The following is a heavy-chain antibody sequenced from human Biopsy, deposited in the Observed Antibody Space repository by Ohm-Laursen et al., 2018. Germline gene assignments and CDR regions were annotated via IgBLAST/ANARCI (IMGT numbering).Heavy chain of an antibody. CDR1: GFTFSSYA. Sequence: SLRLSCTASGFTFSSYAMTWVRQAPGKGLEWVSVIYSGGSTYYADSVKGRFTISRDNSKNTLYLQMNSLRAEDTAVYYCARSGWPENGAFDIWGQGTMVTVSS. D-gene: IGHD6-19*01. J-gene: IGHJ3*02. CDR3: ARSGWPENGAFDI. CDR2: IYSGGST. V-gene: IGHV3-53*01.